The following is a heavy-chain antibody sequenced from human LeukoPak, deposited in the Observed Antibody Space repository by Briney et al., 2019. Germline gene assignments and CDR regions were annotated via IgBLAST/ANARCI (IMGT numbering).Heavy chain of an antibody. CDR1: GFTFSSYA. CDR2: ISYDGTNK. Sequence: AGGSLRLSCAASGFTFSSYAMHWVRQAPGKGLEWVAVISYDGTNKYYADSVKGRFTISRDNSKNTLYLQMNRLRREDTAVYYCARSERGYSYGYLTFDYWGQGTLVTVSS. D-gene: IGHD5-18*01. J-gene: IGHJ4*02. CDR3: ARSERGYSYGYLTFDY. V-gene: IGHV3-30-3*01.